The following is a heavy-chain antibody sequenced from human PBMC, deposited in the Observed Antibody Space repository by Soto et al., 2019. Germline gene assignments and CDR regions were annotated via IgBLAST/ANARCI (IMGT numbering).Heavy chain of an antibody. CDR1: GYTFSNYG. Sequence: ASVKVSCKPSGYTFSNYGITWVRQAPGQPLEWLGWISLYSDGTNYAQKFQGRVSMTTDTSTTTAYMELRSLRSDDTAVYYCARVVPGAEAWFGPWGQGALVTVSS. CDR2: ISLYSDGT. CDR3: ARVVPGAEAWFGP. V-gene: IGHV1-18*01. D-gene: IGHD2-2*01. J-gene: IGHJ5*02.